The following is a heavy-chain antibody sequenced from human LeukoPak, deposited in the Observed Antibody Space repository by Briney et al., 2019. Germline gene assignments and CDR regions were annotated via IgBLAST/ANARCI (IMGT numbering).Heavy chain of an antibody. CDR2: IKQDGSGK. CDR1: GFTFSSYW. V-gene: IGHV3-7*03. D-gene: IGHD2-2*01. J-gene: IGHJ4*02. CDR3: TTIGSTSFAIPWDY. Sequence: GGSLRLSCAASGFTFSSYWMSWVRQAPGKGLEWVANIKQDGSGKYYVDSVKGRFTISRDNAKNSLYLQMNSLRAEDTAVYYCTTIGSTSFAIPWDYWGQGTLVTVSS.